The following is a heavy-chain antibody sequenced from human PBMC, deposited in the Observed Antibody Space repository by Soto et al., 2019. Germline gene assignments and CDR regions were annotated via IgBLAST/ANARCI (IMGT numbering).Heavy chain of an antibody. Sequence: EVQLVESGGGLVQPGGSLRLSCAASGFTFGTYWMSWVRQAPGKGLEWVANINEDGSKNYYVDSVRGRFTISRDNAQKSLYLHGGSRRAEATGVYYWARSGHVATVTDYWGQGTLVTVSS. CDR1: GFTFGTYW. D-gene: IGHD5-12*01. CDR3: ARSGHVATVTDY. CDR2: INEDGSKN. V-gene: IGHV3-7*01. J-gene: IGHJ4*02.